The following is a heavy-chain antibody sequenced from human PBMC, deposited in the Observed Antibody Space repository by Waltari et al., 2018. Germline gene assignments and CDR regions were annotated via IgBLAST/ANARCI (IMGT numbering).Heavy chain of an antibody. V-gene: IGHV4-39*01. J-gene: IGHJ4*02. Sequence: QLQLQESGPGLVKPSETLSLTCTVSGGSISSSSYYGGWIRQPPGKGLEWIGSIYYSGSTYYNPSLKSRVTISVDTSKNQFSLKLSSVTAADTAVYYRARFSLAAGGLFDYWGQGTLVTVSS. CDR2: IYYSGST. CDR1: GGSISSSSYY. D-gene: IGHD6-13*01. CDR3: ARFSLAAGGLFDY.